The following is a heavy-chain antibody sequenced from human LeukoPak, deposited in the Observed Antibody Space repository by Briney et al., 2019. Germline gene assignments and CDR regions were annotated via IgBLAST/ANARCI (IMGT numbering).Heavy chain of an antibody. D-gene: IGHD3-3*01. CDR1: GYTFTGYY. Sequence: ASVKVSCKASGYTFTGYYMHWVRQAPGQGLEWMGWINPNSGGTNYAQKFQGRVTMTRDTSISTAYMELSRLRSDDTAVYYCARDADFWSGGDFDYWGQGTLVTVSS. CDR3: ARDADFWSGGDFDY. J-gene: IGHJ4*02. CDR2: INPNSGGT. V-gene: IGHV1-2*02.